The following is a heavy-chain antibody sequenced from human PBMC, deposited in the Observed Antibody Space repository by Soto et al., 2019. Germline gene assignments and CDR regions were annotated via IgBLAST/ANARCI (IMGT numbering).Heavy chain of an antibody. D-gene: IGHD3-3*01. CDR1: GFIFSDYY. CDR3: ARAWKIEKFGVISMSKGLDV. J-gene: IGHJ6*02. CDR2: SSNRDRST. Sequence: VPLVESGGGLVKPGGSLRLSCAASGFIFSDYYMTWIRQAPGKGLEWLSCSSNRDRSTYYADSVKDRFVVSKDNAKNLVYLQMNSLRAEDTAVYFCARAWKIEKFGVISMSKGLDVWGQGTTVTVSS. V-gene: IGHV3-11*01.